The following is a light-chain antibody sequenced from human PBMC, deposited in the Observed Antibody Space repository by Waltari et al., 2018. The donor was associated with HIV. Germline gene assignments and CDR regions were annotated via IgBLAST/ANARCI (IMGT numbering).Light chain of an antibody. J-gene: IGLJ1*01. CDR1: SSYVGNYDL. CDR3: CSYSDRRIYV. V-gene: IGLV2-23*02. CDR2: EVN. Sequence: QSALTQPASVSGSLGQSTPISCTGTSSYVGNYDLFSWYQQHPGKAPKIIIYEVNKRPPGASNRMSGSKSGNTASLTISGLQAEDEADYYCCSYSDRRIYVFGSGTRVSAL.